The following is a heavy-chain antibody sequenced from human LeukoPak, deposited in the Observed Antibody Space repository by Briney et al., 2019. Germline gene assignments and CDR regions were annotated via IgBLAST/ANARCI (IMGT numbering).Heavy chain of an antibody. CDR2: IYSGGST. CDR3: ARLPGPYYYYYMDV. CDR1: GFTVSSNY. Sequence: GGSLRLSCAASGFTVSSNYMSWVRQAPGKGLEWVSVIYSGGSTYYADSVKGRFTISRDNSKNTLYLQVNSLRAEDTAVYYCARLPGPYYYYYMDVWGKGTTVTVSS. J-gene: IGHJ6*03. V-gene: IGHV3-66*02.